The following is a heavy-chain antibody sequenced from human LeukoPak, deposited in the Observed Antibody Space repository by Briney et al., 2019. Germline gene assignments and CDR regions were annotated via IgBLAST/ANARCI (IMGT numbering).Heavy chain of an antibody. CDR1: GFSFSTYG. J-gene: IGHJ4*02. D-gene: IGHD3-10*01. V-gene: IGHV3-33*01. Sequence: PGGSLRLSCAASGFSFSTYGFHWVRQAPGKGLEWVAMIWYDASKKYFADSVKGRFTISRDNSENTLYLEMNSLRAEDTAVYYCARDPPKASGSYFIGGPDYWGQGTLVTVSS. CDR2: IWYDASKK. CDR3: ARDPPKASGSYFIGGPDY.